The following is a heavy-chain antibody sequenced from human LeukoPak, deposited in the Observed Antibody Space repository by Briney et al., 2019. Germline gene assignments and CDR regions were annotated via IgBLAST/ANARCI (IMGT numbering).Heavy chain of an antibody. Sequence: GGSLRLSCAASGFTFSNYAMNWVRQAPGKGLEWVSVITSGGERTYYRDSVKGRFAISRDNFRDTVFLQMNSLTDEDTAVHYCADDFDNWGQGTLITVSS. CDR3: ADDFDN. J-gene: IGHJ4*02. V-gene: IGHV3-23*01. CDR1: GFTFSNYA. CDR2: ITSGGERT.